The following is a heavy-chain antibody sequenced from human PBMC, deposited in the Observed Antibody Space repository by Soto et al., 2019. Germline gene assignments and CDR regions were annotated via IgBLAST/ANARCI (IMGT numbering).Heavy chain of an antibody. J-gene: IGHJ4*02. CDR3: AHVYLAASGTRYYFDY. D-gene: IGHD1-7*01. CDR2: IYWDDDK. CDR1: GFSFSTSAVG. V-gene: IGHV2-5*02. Sequence: QITLTESGPTLVKPTQTLTLTCTFSGFSFSTSAVGVGWIRQPPGKALEFLALIYWDDDKRFSPSLKSRLTITKDTSKNQWVLTMTNMDPEDTATYFCAHVYLAASGTRYYFDYWGQGTLVTVCS.